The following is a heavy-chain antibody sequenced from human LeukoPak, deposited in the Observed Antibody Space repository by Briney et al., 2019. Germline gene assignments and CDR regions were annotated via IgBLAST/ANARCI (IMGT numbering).Heavy chain of an antibody. D-gene: IGHD4/OR15-4a*01. Sequence: GGSLRLSCAASGFTFSSYEMNWVRQAPGKGLEWVSYISASGSSIYYADSVKGRFTISRDNAKNSLYLQMNSLRAEDTAVYYCARDRGAPMVRSFDIWGQGTMVTVSS. CDR2: ISASGSSI. CDR1: GFTFSSYE. J-gene: IGHJ3*02. CDR3: ARDRGAPMVRSFDI. V-gene: IGHV3-48*03.